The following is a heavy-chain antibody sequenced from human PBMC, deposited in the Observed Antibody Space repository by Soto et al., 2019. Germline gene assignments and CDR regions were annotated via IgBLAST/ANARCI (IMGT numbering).Heavy chain of an antibody. Sequence: PSETLSLTCAVSGGSISSYYWSWIRQPPGKGLEWIGYIYYSGSTNYNPSLKSRVTISVDTSKNQLSLKLSSVTAADTAVYYCARGWDSSSWYGEDYYYYGMDVWGQGTTVTVS. CDR3: ARGWDSSSWYGEDYYYYGMDV. J-gene: IGHJ6*02. D-gene: IGHD6-13*01. CDR2: IYYSGST. V-gene: IGHV4-59*01. CDR1: GGSISSYY.